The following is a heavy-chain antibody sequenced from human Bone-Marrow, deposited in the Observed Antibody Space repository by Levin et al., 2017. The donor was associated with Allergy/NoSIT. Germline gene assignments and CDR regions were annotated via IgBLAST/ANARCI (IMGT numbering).Heavy chain of an antibody. Sequence: PGGSLRLSCAASGFTFSSFAMSWVRQTPEKGLEWVSTITGTGGTTYYADSMKGRFTISRDNSKSTLYLQMNSLRAEDTAVYFCAKDHDQITIFVGMASWGQGILVTVSS. CDR1: GFTFSSFA. CDR3: AKDHDQITIFVGMAS. V-gene: IGHV3-23*01. J-gene: IGHJ5*02. D-gene: IGHD3-3*01. CDR2: ITGTGGTT.